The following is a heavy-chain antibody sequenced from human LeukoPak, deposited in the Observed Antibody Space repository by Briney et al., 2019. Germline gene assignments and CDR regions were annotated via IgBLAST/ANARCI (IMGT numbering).Heavy chain of an antibody. Sequence: SETLSLTCTVSGGSISSGGYYWSWIRQPPGKGLEWIGYIYHSGSTYYNPSLKSRVTISVDTSKNQFSLKLSSVTAADTAVYYCARNRRGSITMIQTHFDYWGQGTLVTVSS. CDR2: IYHSGST. CDR3: ARNRRGSITMIQTHFDY. D-gene: IGHD3-22*01. CDR1: GGSISSGGYY. V-gene: IGHV4-30-2*01. J-gene: IGHJ4*02.